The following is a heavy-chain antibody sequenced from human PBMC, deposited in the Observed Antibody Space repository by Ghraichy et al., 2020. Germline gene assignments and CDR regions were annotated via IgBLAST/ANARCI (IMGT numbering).Heavy chain of an antibody. CDR3: ARHAVVGAEFDI. CDR2: LSSGGNT. D-gene: IGHD1-26*01. J-gene: IGHJ4*01. V-gene: IGHV4-39*01. Sequence: SQTLSLTCTVSGGSINSTSYYWGCIRQSPGKGLEWIGSLSSGGNTYFNPSLQSRVAISADRPKNQFSLKLTSVTAADTAIYYWARHAVVGAEFDIWGHGVLVTVSS. CDR1: GGSINSTSYY.